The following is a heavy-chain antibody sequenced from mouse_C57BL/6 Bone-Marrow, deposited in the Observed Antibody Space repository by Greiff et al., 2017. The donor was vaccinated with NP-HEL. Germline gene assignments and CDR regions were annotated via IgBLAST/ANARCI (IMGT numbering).Heavy chain of an antibody. CDR2: INPNNGGT. J-gene: IGHJ2*01. CDR3: AKGPDLYFDY. Sequence: EVKLVESGPELVKPGASVKMSCKASGYTFTDYNMHWVKQSHGKSLEWIGYINPNNGGTSYNQKFKGKATLTVNKSSSTAYMELRSLTSEDSADYYCAKGPDLYFDYWGQGTTLTVSS. CDR1: GYTFTDYN. V-gene: IGHV1-22*01.